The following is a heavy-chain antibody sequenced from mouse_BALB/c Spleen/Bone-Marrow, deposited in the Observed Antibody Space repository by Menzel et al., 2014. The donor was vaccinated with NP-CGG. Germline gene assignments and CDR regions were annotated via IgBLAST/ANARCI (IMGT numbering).Heavy chain of an antibody. CDR1: GFNIKDTY. J-gene: IGHJ2*01. CDR3: ARLITTDY. CDR2: IDPANGNT. D-gene: IGHD2-4*01. V-gene: IGHV14-3*02. Sequence: EVQLQQSGAELVKPGASVKLSCTASGFNIKDTYMHWVKQRPEQGLEWIGRIDPANGNTKYDPKFQGKATITADTSSNTAYLQLSSLTSDDTALYYCARLITTDYWGQGTPLTVSS.